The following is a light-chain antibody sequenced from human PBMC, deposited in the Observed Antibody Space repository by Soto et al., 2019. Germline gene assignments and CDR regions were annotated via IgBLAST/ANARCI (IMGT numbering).Light chain of an antibody. J-gene: IGLJ1*01. CDR3: SSYTSSRSPYV. Sequence: QSVLTQPASVSGSPGQSITISCTGTSSDVGGYNYVSWYQQHPGKAPKLMIYDVSNRPSGVSKRFSGSKSGNTASLTISGLQAEDEADYYCSSYTSSRSPYVFGTGTKLTVL. V-gene: IGLV2-14*01. CDR2: DVS. CDR1: SSDVGGYNY.